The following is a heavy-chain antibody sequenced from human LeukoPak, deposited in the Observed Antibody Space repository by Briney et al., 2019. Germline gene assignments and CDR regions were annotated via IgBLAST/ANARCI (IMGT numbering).Heavy chain of an antibody. V-gene: IGHV3-30*03. J-gene: IGHJ4*02. D-gene: IGHD2-15*01. CDR3: AAGYCSGGSCYSAIDY. CDR2: ISYDGSNK. Sequence: GRSLRLSCAASGFTFSSYGMHWVRQAPGKGLEWVAVISYDGSNKYYADSVKGRFTISRDNSKNTLYLQMNSLRAEDTAVYYCAAGYCSGGSCYSAIDYWGQGTLVTVSS. CDR1: GFTFSSYG.